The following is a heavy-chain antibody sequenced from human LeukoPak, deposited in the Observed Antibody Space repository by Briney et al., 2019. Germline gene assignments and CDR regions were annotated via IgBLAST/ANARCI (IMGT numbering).Heavy chain of an antibody. CDR1: GGTFSSYA. D-gene: IGHD6-13*01. CDR3: ARDTGYSSSWSRVDYYYGMDV. Sequence: EASVKVSCKASGGTFSSYAISWVRQAPGQGLEWMGGIIPIFGTANYAQKFQGRVTITADESTSTAYMELSGLRSEDTAVYYCARDTGYSSSWSRVDYYYGMDVWGQGTTVTVSS. V-gene: IGHV1-69*13. CDR2: IIPIFGTA. J-gene: IGHJ6*02.